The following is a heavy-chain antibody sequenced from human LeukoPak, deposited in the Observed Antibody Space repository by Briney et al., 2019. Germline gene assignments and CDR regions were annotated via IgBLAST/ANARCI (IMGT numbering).Heavy chain of an antibody. V-gene: IGHV4-61*02. CDR1: GGSISSGSYY. CDR2: IYTSGST. Sequence: SQTLSLTCTVSGGSISSGSYYWSWIRQPAGKGLEWIGRIYTSGSTNYNPSLKSRVTISVDTSKNQFSLKLSSVTAADTAVYYCARAPGGATHWYFDLWGRGTLVTVSS. CDR3: ARAPGGATHWYFDL. D-gene: IGHD1-26*01. J-gene: IGHJ2*01.